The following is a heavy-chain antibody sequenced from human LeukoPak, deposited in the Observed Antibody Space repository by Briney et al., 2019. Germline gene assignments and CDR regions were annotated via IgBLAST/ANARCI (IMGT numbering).Heavy chain of an antibody. CDR2: IYYNGST. CDR3: ARQRDYYDSSGYYSRIFDY. D-gene: IGHD3-22*01. J-gene: IGHJ4*02. V-gene: IGHV4-59*01. Sequence: SETLSLTCTVSGGSISSYYWGWIRQPPGKGLEWIGYIYYNGSTNYNPSLKSRVTISVDTSKNQFSLKLSSVTAADTAVYYCARQRDYYDSSGYYSRIFDYWGQGTLVTVSS. CDR1: GGSISSYY.